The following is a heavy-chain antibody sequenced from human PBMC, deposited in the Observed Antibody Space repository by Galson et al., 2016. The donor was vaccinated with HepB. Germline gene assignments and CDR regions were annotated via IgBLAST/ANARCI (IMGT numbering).Heavy chain of an antibody. J-gene: IGHJ6*02. CDR3: ARGKSVRVVGYYYYYGMDV. CDR2: INHSGSS. V-gene: IGHV4-34*01. D-gene: IGHD3-10*02. Sequence: LSLTCAVYGGSFSGYYWSWIRQPPGKGLEWIGKINHSGSSNYNPSLKSRVTISVDTSKSQFSLELTPVTAADTAVYYCARGKSVRVVGYYYYYGMDVWGQGTTVTVS. CDR1: GGSFSGYY.